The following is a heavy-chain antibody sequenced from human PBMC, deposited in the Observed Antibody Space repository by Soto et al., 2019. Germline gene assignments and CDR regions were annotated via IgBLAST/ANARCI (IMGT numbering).Heavy chain of an antibody. D-gene: IGHD3-3*01. CDR1: GFTFSDYA. Sequence: QVQLVESGGGVVRPGRSLRLSCAASGFTFSDYAMHWVRQAPGKGLEWVAAMSFDANTEYYADSVKGRFTISRDTSKNTLYLQMNSLRAADTALYYCAKDRREWSTPYYFDSWGQGILVTVSS. V-gene: IGHV3-30*18. CDR2: MSFDANTE. J-gene: IGHJ4*02. CDR3: AKDRREWSTPYYFDS.